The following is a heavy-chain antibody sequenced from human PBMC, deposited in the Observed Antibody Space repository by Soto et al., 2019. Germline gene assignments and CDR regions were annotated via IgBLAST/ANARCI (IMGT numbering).Heavy chain of an antibody. CDR3: TTDSYMTNIIVRFDY. Sequence: GGSLRLPCAASGFIFGNAWINRIRQAPGKGLEWVGRVKSKTDGGTTDFAAPVKGRFAISRHDSKNMVYLEMNSLKTEDTAIYYCTTDSYMTNIIVRFDYWGHGTLVTVSS. CDR1: GFIFGNAW. CDR2: VKSKTDGGTT. D-gene: IGHD4-17*01. V-gene: IGHV3-15*07. J-gene: IGHJ4*01.